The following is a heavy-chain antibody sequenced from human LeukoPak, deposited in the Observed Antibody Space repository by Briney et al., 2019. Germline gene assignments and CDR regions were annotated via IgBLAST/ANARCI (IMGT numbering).Heavy chain of an antibody. J-gene: IGHJ4*02. CDR1: GGSFSVYY. Sequence: PSETLSLTCAVYGGSFSVYYWSWIRQPPGEGLQWIAEINHSGTTNYNPSLKSRVTISLDTSKNQFSLKLNSVTAADTAVYYCAREYYYGSGSARAFDLWGRGTLVTVSS. D-gene: IGHD3-10*01. V-gene: IGHV4-34*01. CDR2: INHSGTT. CDR3: AREYYYGSGSARAFDL.